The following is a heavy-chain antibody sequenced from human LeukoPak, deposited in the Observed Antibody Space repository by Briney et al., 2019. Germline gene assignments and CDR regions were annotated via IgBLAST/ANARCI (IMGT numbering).Heavy chain of an antibody. CDR3: ARFSDIVVVPAAMGPHDY. CDR1: GYTFTGYY. D-gene: IGHD2-2*01. J-gene: IGHJ4*02. CDR2: INPNSGGT. Sequence: ASAKVSCKASGYTFTGYYMHWVRQAPGQGLEWMGRINPNSGGTNYAQKFQGRVTMTRDTSISTAYMELSRLRSDDTAVYYCARFSDIVVVPAAMGPHDYWGQGTLVTVSS. V-gene: IGHV1-2*06.